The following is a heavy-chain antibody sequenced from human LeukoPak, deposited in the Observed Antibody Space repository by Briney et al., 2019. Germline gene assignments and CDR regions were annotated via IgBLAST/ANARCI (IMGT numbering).Heavy chain of an antibody. V-gene: IGHV3-23*01. Sequence: GGSLRLSFAGSGFTFGSYAMSWVRQAPGKGLEWVSAISGSGGSTYYADSVKGRFTISRDNSKNTLYLQMNSLRAEDTAVYYCAKDTLEEWELLWEDYWGQGTLVTVSS. CDR3: AKDTLEEWELLWEDY. CDR1: GFTFGSYA. D-gene: IGHD1-26*01. CDR2: ISGSGGST. J-gene: IGHJ4*02.